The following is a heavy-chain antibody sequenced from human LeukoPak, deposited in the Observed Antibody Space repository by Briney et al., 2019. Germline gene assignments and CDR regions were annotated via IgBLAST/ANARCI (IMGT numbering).Heavy chain of an antibody. J-gene: IGHJ4*02. CDR1: EFTFSSYE. V-gene: IGHV3-48*03. CDR2: IGSSGAPI. CDR3: ARKLAL. Sequence: GGSLRLSCAASEFTFSSYEMNWVRQAPGKGLEWLAYIGSSGAPIYYADSVKGRFTISRDNAKNSLFLQMNSLRDEDTAVYFCARKLALWGRGTLVTVSS.